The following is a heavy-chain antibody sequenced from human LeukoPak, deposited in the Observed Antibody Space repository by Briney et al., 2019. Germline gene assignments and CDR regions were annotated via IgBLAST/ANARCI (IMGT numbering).Heavy chain of an antibody. CDR1: GGTFSSYA. D-gene: IGHD2-15*01. Sequence: SVKVSCKASGGTFSSYAISWVRQAPGQGLEWMGGIIPIFGTANYAQKFQGRVTITADESTSTAYMELCSLRSEDTAVYFCAVGGGIQDNWFDPWGQGTLVTVSS. V-gene: IGHV1-69*13. J-gene: IGHJ5*02. CDR3: AVGGGIQDNWFDP. CDR2: IIPIFGTA.